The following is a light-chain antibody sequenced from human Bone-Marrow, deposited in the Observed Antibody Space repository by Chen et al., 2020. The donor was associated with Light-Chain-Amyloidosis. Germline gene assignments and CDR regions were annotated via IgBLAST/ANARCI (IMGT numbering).Light chain of an antibody. CDR1: QRVNAN. V-gene: IGKV3-15*01. J-gene: IGKJ2*01. CDR2: GAS. Sequence: EIVMTQSPATLSVSPGERASHSCRASQRVNANLAWYQQKAGQAPRLLIYGASTRAIGVPGRFSGRGSRTECNLTSSSLQSEDFAVYYCQQYNDWPTRYTFGQGTKLEIK. CDR3: QQYNDWPTRYT.